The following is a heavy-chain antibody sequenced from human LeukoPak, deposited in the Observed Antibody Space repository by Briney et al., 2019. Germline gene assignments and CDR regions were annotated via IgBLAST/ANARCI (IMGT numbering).Heavy chain of an antibody. D-gene: IGHD3-3*01. J-gene: IGHJ4*02. CDR3: SRETNDFWSGRRIDY. CDR1: GFSFSSYW. V-gene: IGHV3-7*01. Sequence: GGSLRLSCAASGFSFSSYWMTWVRQAPGKGLEWVASIKQDGSEKYYVDSVKGRFTISRDNAKNSLYLQMNSLRAEDTAVYYCSRETNDFWSGRRIDYWGQGALVTVSS. CDR2: IKQDGSEK.